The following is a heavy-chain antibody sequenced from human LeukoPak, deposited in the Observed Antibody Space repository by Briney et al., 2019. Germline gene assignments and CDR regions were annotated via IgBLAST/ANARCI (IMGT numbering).Heavy chain of an antibody. CDR1: GGSFSGYY. J-gene: IGHJ6*03. CDR2: INHSGST. V-gene: IGHV4-34*01. D-gene: IGHD3-16*01. CDR3: ARASRLGTLAAFGYYYMDV. Sequence: PSETLSLTCAVYGGSFSGYYWSWLRQPPGKGLEWIGEINHSGSTNYNPSLKSRVTISVDTSKNQFSLKLSSVTAADTAVYYCARASRLGTLAAFGYYYMDVWGKGTTVTVSS.